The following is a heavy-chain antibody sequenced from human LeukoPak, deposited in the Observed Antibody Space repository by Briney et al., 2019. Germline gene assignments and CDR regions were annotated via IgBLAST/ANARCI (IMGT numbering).Heavy chain of an antibody. D-gene: IGHD5-18*01. CDR2: IYTSGST. CDR3: ARGPGYSYTFDY. J-gene: IGHJ4*02. Sequence: PSQTLSLTCTVSGGSISSGSYYRSWIRQPAGKGLEWIGRIYTSGSTNYNPSLKSRVTISVDTSKNQFSLKLSSVTAADTAVYYCARGPGYSYTFDYWGQGTLVTVSS. V-gene: IGHV4-61*02. CDR1: GGSISSGSYY.